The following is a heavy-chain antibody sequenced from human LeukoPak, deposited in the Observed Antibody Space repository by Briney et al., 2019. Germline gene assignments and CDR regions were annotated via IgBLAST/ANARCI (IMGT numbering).Heavy chain of an antibody. CDR1: GYTFTSYY. CDR3: ARDNSVDENAWWFDP. J-gene: IGHJ5*02. Sequence: ASVKVSCKASGYTFTSYYMHWVRQAPGQGLEWMGLINPTGDSTGYAQKFQGRVTMTRDMSTSTDYLELSSLRSEDTAIYYCARDNSVDENAWWFDPWGQGTLVTVSS. D-gene: IGHD4-23*01. CDR2: INPTGDST. V-gene: IGHV1-46*01.